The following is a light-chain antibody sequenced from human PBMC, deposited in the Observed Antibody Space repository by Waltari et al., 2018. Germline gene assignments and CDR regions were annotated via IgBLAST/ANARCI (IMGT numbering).Light chain of an antibody. CDR2: EAT. CDR3: CSYAGGSRVI. Sequence: QSALTQPASLSGSPGQSITISCAGTKHDIGTYNFVSWFQQFPDQAPKLIVSEATKRPSGVSYRFSGSKSGNTASLTISGLQAEDEADYYCCSYAGGSRVIFGGGTKLTVL. CDR1: KHDIGTYNF. V-gene: IGLV2-23*01. J-gene: IGLJ2*01.